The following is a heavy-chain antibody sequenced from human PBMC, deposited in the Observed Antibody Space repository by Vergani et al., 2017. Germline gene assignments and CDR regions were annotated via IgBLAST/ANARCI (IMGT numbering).Heavy chain of an antibody. V-gene: IGHV5-51*01. J-gene: IGHJ4*02. CDR2: IHPADSDT. Sequence: EVQLVQSGAEVKKPGESLNISCQISGYSFTNYWIGWVRQMPGKGLEWMGLIHPADSDTRYSPSFQGQVTISVDKSISTAYLQRSSLRASDSAMYYCARLYGRDSSGSKYFEYWGQGTLVTVSS. CDR1: GYSFTNYW. CDR3: ARLYGRDSSGSKYFEY. D-gene: IGHD3-22*01.